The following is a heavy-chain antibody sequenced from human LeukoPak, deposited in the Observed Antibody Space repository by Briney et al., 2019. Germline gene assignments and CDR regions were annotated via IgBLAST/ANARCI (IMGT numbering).Heavy chain of an antibody. J-gene: IGHJ4*02. CDR1: GYTFTGYH. V-gene: IGHV1-2*02. D-gene: IGHD5-18*01. CDR2: INPNSGGT. CDR3: ARGLARTSMVTRGGVRFDY. Sequence: ASVKVSCKASGYTFTGYHMHWVRQAPGQGLEWMGWINPNSGGTNYAQKFQGRVTMTRDTSISTAYMELSRLRSDDTAVYYCARGLARTSMVTRGGVRFDYWGQGTLVTVSS.